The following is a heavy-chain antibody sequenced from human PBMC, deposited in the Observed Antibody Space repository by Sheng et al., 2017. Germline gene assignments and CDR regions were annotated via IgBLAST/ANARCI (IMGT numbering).Heavy chain of an antibody. V-gene: IGHV1-69*04. J-gene: IGHJ3*02. CDR3: ARVAHGVVGATMRWDAFDI. Sequence: QVQLVQSGAEVKKPGSSVKVSCKASGGTFSSYAISWVRQAPGQGLEWMGGIIPILGIANYAQKFQGRVTITADKSTSTAYMELSSLRSEDTAVYYCARVAHGVVGATMRWDAFDIWGQGTMVTVSS. CDR2: IIPILGIA. D-gene: IGHD1-26*01. CDR1: GGTFSSYA.